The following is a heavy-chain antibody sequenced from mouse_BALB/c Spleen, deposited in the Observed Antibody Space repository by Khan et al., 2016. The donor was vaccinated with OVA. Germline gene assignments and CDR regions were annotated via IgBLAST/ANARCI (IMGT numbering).Heavy chain of an antibody. CDR1: GFTFSTYG. CDR3: TRLAYYYDSEGFAY. V-gene: IGHV5-6*01. CDR2: VSTGGGYT. D-gene: IGHD1-1*01. J-gene: IGHJ3*01. Sequence: EVQLVESGGDLVKPGGSLKLSCAASGFTFSTYGMSWVRQTPDKGLEWVATVSTGGGYTYYPDSVKGRFTISRDNAKNTLYLQMSGLKSEDTAIFYCTRLAYYYDSEGFAYWGQGTLVTVSA.